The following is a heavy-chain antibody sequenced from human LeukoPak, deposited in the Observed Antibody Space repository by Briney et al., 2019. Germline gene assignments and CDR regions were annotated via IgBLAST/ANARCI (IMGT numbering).Heavy chain of an antibody. D-gene: IGHD2-15*01. Sequence: SETLSLTCAVYGGSFSGYYRSWIRQPPGKGLEWIGEINHSGSTNYNPSLKSRVTISVDTSKNQFSLKLSSVTAADTAVYYCARGRPRSYCSGGSCYFDYWGQGTLVTVSS. CDR1: GGSFSGYY. CDR3: ARGRPRSYCSGGSCYFDY. J-gene: IGHJ4*02. V-gene: IGHV4-34*01. CDR2: INHSGST.